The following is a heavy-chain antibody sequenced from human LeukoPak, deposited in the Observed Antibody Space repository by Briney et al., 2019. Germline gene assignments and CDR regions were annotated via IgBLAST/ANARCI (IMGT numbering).Heavy chain of an antibody. J-gene: IGHJ4*02. D-gene: IGHD5-18*01. CDR3: AKSRYSYQSNYYFDY. V-gene: IGHV3-21*01. CDR1: GFTFSSYS. CDR2: ISSSSSYI. Sequence: GGSLRLSCAASGFTFSSYSMNWVRQAPGKGLEWVSSISSSSSYIYYADSVKGRFTISRDNAKNSLYLQMNSLRAEDTAVYYCAKSRYSYQSNYYFDYWGQGTLVTVSS.